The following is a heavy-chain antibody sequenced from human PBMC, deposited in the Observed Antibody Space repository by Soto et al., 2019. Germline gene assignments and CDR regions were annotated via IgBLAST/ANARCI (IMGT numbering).Heavy chain of an antibody. CDR1: GFTFSSYA. V-gene: IGHV3-23*01. D-gene: IGHD2-8*01. J-gene: IGHJ5*02. Sequence: EVQLLESGGGLVQPGGSLRLSCAASGFTFSSYAMSWVRQAPGKGLEWVSAISGSGGSTYDADSVKGRFTISRDNSKKTLYLQMSSLRAEDTAVYYCAKDPVAYYCTNGVCYDSRFDRWGQGTLVTVSS. CDR3: AKDPVAYYCTNGVCYDSRFDR. CDR2: ISGSGGST.